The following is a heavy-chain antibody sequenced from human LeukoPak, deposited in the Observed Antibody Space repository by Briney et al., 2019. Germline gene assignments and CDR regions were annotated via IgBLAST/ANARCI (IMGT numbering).Heavy chain of an antibody. J-gene: IGHJ4*02. CDR3: VMNDCRGY. CDR2: IGRSGINV. CDR1: PFTLSSYV. Sequence: GGSLRLSCAASPFTLSSYVMNGVRQAPGTGLEWVSSIGRSGINVYYADSVKRRFSTSRDNAKNSLFLQMISLRVEDTAVYYGVMNDCRGYWGQGTLVTVSS. V-gene: IGHV3-48*03. D-gene: IGHD2-21*02.